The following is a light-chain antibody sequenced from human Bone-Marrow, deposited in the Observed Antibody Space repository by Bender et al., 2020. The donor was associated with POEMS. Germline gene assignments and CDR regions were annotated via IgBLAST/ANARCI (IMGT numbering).Light chain of an antibody. V-gene: IGLV2-23*02. CDR1: SSDIGDYNL. J-gene: IGLJ2*01. CDR3: CSYAGPRVVV. CDR2: EVN. Sequence: QSALTQPASVSASPGQSITISCSGTSSDIGDYNLVSWYQQHPAKAPKLIISEVNKRPSGVSNRFSGSKSGNTASLTISGLQAEDEADYYCCSYAGPRVVVFGGGTKLSVL.